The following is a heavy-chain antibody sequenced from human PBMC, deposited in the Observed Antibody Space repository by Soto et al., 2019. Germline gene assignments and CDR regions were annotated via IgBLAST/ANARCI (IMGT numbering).Heavy chain of an antibody. D-gene: IGHD4-17*01. Sequence: PGGSLRLSCAASGFTFSSYGMHCVRQAPGKGLEWVAVIWYDGSNKYYADSVKGRFTISRDNSKNTLYLQMNSLRAEDTAVYYCARGDYGDYVYAFDIWGQGTMVTVSS. CDR3: ARGDYGDYVYAFDI. V-gene: IGHV3-33*01. CDR1: GFTFSSYG. J-gene: IGHJ3*02. CDR2: IWYDGSNK.